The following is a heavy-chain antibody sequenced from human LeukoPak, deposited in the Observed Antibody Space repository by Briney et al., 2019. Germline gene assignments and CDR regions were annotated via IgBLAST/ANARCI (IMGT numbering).Heavy chain of an antibody. CDR3: MGGSGTYP. Sequence: PGGSLRLSCAATGFIFSGSAMHWVRQAPGKGLEWVGRIRSKANGYATAYAASVKGRFIISRDDSKNTTSLQMNSLKTEDTAVYYCMGGSGTYPWGQGTLVTVSS. CDR2: IRSKANGYAT. D-gene: IGHD3-10*01. J-gene: IGHJ5*02. V-gene: IGHV3-73*01. CDR1: GFIFSGSA.